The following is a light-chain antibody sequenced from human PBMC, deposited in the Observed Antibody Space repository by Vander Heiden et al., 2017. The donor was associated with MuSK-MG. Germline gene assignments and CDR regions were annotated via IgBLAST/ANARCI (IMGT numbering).Light chain of an antibody. Sequence: QSALTQPVSVSGSPGQSITLSCTGTISDVGGYNFVSWYQHHPGKAPKLVIYEVSNRPSGVSNRFSGSKSGNTASLSISGLQPEDEADYYCSSYATTSIPWVFGGGTKLTVL. CDR1: ISDVGGYNF. J-gene: IGLJ3*02. CDR2: EVS. V-gene: IGLV2-14*01. CDR3: SSYATTSIPWV.